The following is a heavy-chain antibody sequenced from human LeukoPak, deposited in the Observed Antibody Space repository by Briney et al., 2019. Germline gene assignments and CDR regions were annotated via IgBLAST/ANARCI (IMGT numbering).Heavy chain of an antibody. V-gene: IGHV4-30-2*01. J-gene: IGHJ4*02. CDR3: ARVGGYCGGDCYLDY. D-gene: IGHD2-21*02. Sequence: PSETLSLTCAVSGGSISSGGYSWSWIRQPPGKGLEWIGYIYHSGSTYYNPSLKSRVTISVDTSKNQFSLKLSSVTAADTAVYYCARVGGYCGGDCYLDYWGQGTLVTVSS. CDR1: GGSISSGGYS. CDR2: IYHSGST.